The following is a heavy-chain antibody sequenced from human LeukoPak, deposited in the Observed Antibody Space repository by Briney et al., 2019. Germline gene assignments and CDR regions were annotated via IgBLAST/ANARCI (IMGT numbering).Heavy chain of an antibody. J-gene: IGHJ4*02. CDR1: GFMFDDHG. CDR3: AGGDRNGWYFDY. CDR2: INWNGGST. V-gene: IGHV3-20*04. Sequence: PGGSLRLSCAASGFMFDDHGMGWVRQVAGKGLEWVSGINWNGGSTGYADSVKGRFTISRDNAKNSLYLQMNSLRAEDTALYYCAGGDRNGWYFDYWGQGILVTVSS. D-gene: IGHD6-19*01.